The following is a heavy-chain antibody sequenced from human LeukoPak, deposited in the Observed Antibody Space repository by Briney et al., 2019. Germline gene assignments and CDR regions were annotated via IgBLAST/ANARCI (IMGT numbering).Heavy chain of an antibody. CDR2: INPSGGST. CDR1: GYTFTSYY. CDR3: ARAVGTQLWSTGWDY. D-gene: IGHD5-18*01. J-gene: IGHJ4*02. V-gene: IGHV1-46*01. Sequence: ASVKVSCKASGYTFTSYYMHWVRQAPGQGLEWMEIINPSGGSTNYAQKFQGRVTMTRDTSTSTVYMELSSLRSEDTAVYYCARAVGTQLWSTGWDYWGQGTLVTVSS.